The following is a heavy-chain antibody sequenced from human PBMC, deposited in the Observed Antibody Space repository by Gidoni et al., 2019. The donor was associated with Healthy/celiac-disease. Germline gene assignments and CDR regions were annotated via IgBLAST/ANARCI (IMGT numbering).Heavy chain of an antibody. D-gene: IGHD4-17*01. CDR2: IDWDDDK. J-gene: IGHJ4*02. Sequence: QVTLRESGPALVKPTQPLTLTCTFSGFSLSTSGMCVSWIRQPPGKALEWLALIDWDDDKYYSTSLKTRLTISKDTSKNPVVLTMTNMDPVDTATYYCARAHYGGNSVDFDYWGQGTLVTVSS. CDR1: GFSLSTSGMC. V-gene: IGHV2-70*01. CDR3: ARAHYGGNSVDFDY.